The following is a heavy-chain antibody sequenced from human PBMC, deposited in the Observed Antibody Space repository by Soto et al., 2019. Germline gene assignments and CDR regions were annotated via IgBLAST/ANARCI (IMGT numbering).Heavy chain of an antibody. V-gene: IGHV3-30*18. D-gene: IGHD6-13*01. Sequence: PGGSLRLSCAASGFTFSDYYMSWIRQAPGKGLEWVAVIRNDGSNKYYADSVKGRFTISRDNSKNTLYLQMNSLRAEDTAVYYCAKGYSSSWYSSMFPIFDYWGQGTLVTAPQ. CDR3: AKGYSSSWYSSMFPIFDY. J-gene: IGHJ4*02. CDR2: IRNDGSNK. CDR1: GFTFSDYY.